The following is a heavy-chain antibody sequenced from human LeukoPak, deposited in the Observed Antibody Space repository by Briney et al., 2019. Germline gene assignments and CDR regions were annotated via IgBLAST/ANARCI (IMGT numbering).Heavy chain of an antibody. D-gene: IGHD4-17*01. J-gene: IGHJ4*02. CDR1: GGSISSYY. CDR3: ASTSYGDYSFDY. Sequence: ASETLSLTCTVSGGSISSYYWSWIRQPPGKGPEWIGYIYYSGSTNYNPSLKSRVTISVDTSKNQFSLKLSSVTAADTAVYYCASTSYGDYSFDYWGQGTLVTVSS. V-gene: IGHV4-59*01. CDR2: IYYSGST.